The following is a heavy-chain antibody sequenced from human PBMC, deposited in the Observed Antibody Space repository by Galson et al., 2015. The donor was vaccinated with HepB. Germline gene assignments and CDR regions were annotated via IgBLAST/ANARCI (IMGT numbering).Heavy chain of an antibody. CDR1: GYSFTSYW. V-gene: IGHV5-10-1*01. CDR2: IDPSDSYT. J-gene: IGHJ6*02. Sequence: QSGAEVKKPGESLRISCKGSGYSFTSYWINWVRQMPGKGLEWMGRIDPSDSYTNYSPSFQGHVTISADKSISAAYLQWNSLKASDTARYYCARHPICSSTSCYYYALDVWGQGTTVTVSS. CDR3: ARHPICSSTSCYYYALDV. D-gene: IGHD2-2*01.